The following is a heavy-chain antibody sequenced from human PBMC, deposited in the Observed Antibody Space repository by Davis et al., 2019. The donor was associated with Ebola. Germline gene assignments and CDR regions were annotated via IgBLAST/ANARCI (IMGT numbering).Heavy chain of an antibody. V-gene: IGHV3-48*04. J-gene: IGHJ4*02. CDR2: ISSSSSTI. CDR1: GFTFSSYS. CDR3: ARDRRFSSGWIDY. D-gene: IGHD6-19*01. Sequence: PGGSLRLSCAASGFTFSSYSMNWVRQAPGKGLEWVSYISSSSSTIYYADSVKGRFTISRDNAKNSLYLQMNSLRAEDTAVYYCARDRRFSSGWIDYWGQGTLVTVSS.